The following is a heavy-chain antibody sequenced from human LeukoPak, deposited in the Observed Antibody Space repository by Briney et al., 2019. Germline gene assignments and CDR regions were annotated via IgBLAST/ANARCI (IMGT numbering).Heavy chain of an antibody. CDR3: ARPRVRGVIIRGFDY. D-gene: IGHD3-10*01. V-gene: IGHV4-61*09. J-gene: IGHJ4*01. CDR2: IYTSGNT. Sequence: SETLSLTCTVSGGSISFGSYYWSWIRQPAGKGLEWIGHIYTSGNTNYNPSLKSRVTISVDTSKTQLSLKLSSVTAADTAVYYCARPRVRGVIIRGFDYWGQGTLVTVSS. CDR1: GGSISFGSYY.